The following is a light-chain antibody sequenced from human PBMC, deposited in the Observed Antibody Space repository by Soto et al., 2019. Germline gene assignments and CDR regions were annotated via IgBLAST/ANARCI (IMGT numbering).Light chain of an antibody. Sequence: EIVLTQSPGTLSLSPGERATLSCRASQSVTSNYLAWYQHKPGQAPRLLIYGASSRAAGIPDRFSGSGSGTDFTLTITRLEPEDFAVYYCQPYGRPMYSFGQGTKLEMK. CDR3: QPYGRPMYS. CDR2: GAS. V-gene: IGKV3-20*01. J-gene: IGKJ2*01. CDR1: QSVTSNY.